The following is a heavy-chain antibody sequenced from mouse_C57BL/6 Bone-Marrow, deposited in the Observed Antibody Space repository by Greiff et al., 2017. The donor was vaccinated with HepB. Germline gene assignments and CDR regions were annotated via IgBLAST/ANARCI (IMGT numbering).Heavy chain of an antibody. V-gene: IGHV1-82*01. CDR2: IYPGDGDT. Sequence: QVQLKESGPELVKPGASVKISCKASGYAFSSSWMNWVKQRPGKGLEWIGRIYPGDGDTNYNGKFKGKATLTADKSSSTAYMQLSSLTSEDSAVYFCARRRYYGSSYPFYAMDYWGQGTSVTVSS. J-gene: IGHJ4*01. CDR3: ARRRYYGSSYPFYAMDY. D-gene: IGHD1-1*01. CDR1: GYAFSSSW.